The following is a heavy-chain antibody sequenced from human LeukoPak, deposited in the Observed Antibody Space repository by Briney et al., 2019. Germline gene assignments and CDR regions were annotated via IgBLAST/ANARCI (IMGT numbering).Heavy chain of an antibody. CDR1: GFTFSSYW. Sequence: GGSLRLSCAASGFTFSSYWMSWVRQAPGKGLEWVANIKQDGSEKYYVDSVKGRFTVSRDNAKNSLYLQMNSLRAEDTAVYYCATTNWNYFTQNNWFDPWGQGTLVTVSS. V-gene: IGHV3-7*01. CDR2: IKQDGSEK. J-gene: IGHJ5*02. D-gene: IGHD1-7*01. CDR3: ATTNWNYFTQNNWFDP.